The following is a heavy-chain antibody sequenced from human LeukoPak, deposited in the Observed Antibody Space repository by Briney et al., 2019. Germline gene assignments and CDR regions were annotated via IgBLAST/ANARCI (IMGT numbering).Heavy chain of an antibody. CDR1: GFTFSSYA. J-gene: IGHJ6*02. Sequence: PGGSLRLSCAASGFTFSSYAMSWVRKAPGKGREGFSAISGSGGSTYYADSVKGRFTISRDNSKNTLYLQMNSLRAEDTAVYYCAKDKGIQEIYGMDVWGQGTTVTVSS. CDR2: ISGSGGST. D-gene: IGHD5-18*01. V-gene: IGHV3-23*01. CDR3: AKDKGIQEIYGMDV.